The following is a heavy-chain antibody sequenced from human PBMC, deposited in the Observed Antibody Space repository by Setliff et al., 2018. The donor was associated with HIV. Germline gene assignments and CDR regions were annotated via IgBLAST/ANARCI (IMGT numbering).Heavy chain of an antibody. V-gene: IGHV4-34*01. D-gene: IGHD5-18*01. CDR1: GGSFSAYY. CDR3: ARGGYSYGFGRHRAYFQY. Sequence: SETLSLTCAVYGGSFSAYYWSWILQTPGKGLEWIGEINHSGGTNYNPSLKSRVTMSVDTSKNQFSPKLSSVTAADTAVFYCARGGYSYGFGRHRAYFQYWGQGTQVTVSS. J-gene: IGHJ1*01. CDR2: INHSGGT.